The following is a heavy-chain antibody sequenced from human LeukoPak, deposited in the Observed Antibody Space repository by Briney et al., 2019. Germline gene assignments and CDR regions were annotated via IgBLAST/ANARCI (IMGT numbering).Heavy chain of an antibody. CDR2: IKPDGSEV. V-gene: IGHV3-7*01. CDR3: AKDRFLRIAAAGGGEGYFDY. J-gene: IGHJ4*02. CDR1: GITFRSLW. D-gene: IGHD6-13*01. Sequence: GGSLRLSCAASGITFRSLWMSWFRQAPRKGLEWVADIKPDGSEVHYVPAVKGRFTISRDNALYLQMNSLRAEDTAVYYCAKDRFLRIAAAGGGEGYFDYWGQGTLVTVSS.